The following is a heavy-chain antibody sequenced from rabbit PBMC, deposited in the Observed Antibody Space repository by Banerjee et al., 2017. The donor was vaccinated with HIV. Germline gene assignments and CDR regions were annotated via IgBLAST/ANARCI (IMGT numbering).Heavy chain of an antibody. J-gene: IGHJ6*01. V-gene: IGHV1S45*01. CDR2: VYTGSSGST. D-gene: IGHD4-1*01. CDR1: GLDFSNSYW. CDR3: ARSRPGEWYLDL. Sequence: QEQLEESGGGLVQPEGSLTLTCKASGLDFSNSYWICWVRQAPGKGLEWIACVYTGSSGSTDYASWAKGRFTISKTSSTTVTLQMTSLTAADTATYFCARSRPGEWYLDLWGPGTLAPS.